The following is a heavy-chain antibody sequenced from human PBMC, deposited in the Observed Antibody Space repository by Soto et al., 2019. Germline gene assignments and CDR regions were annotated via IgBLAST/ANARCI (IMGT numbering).Heavy chain of an antibody. CDR3: ARRYGDYFDY. Sequence: SETLSLTCTVSGGSISSYYWSWIRQPPGKGPEWIGYIYYNGGSTNYNPSLKSRVTISVDTSKNQFSLKLSSVAAADTAVYYCARRYGDYFDYWGQGTLVTVSS. J-gene: IGHJ4*02. CDR2: IYYNGGST. D-gene: IGHD4-17*01. V-gene: IGHV4-59*08. CDR1: GGSISSYY.